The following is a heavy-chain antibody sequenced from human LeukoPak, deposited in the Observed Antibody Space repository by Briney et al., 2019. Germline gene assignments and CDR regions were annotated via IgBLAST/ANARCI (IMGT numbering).Heavy chain of an antibody. CDR3: ARRVYSRTYYFDY. J-gene: IGHJ4*02. V-gene: IGHV5-51*01. D-gene: IGHD6-13*01. Sequence: GESLKISCKGSGYRFTSYWIGWVRQMPGKGLEWMGIIYPGDSDTRYSPSFQGQVTISADKSISTAYLQWSSLKASDTAMYYCARRVYSRTYYFDYWGQGTLVTVSS. CDR1: GYRFTSYW. CDR2: IYPGDSDT.